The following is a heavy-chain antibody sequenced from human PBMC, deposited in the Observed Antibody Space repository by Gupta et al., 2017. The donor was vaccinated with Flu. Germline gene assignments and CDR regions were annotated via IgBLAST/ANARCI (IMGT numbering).Heavy chain of an antibody. V-gene: IGHV1-69*01. CDR1: GDTFNKYA. Sequence: QVELVQSGAEVKKPGSSVKVSCKASGDTFNKYAFIWVRQAPGQGLEWMGGTIPIFGAPKYAQKFQGRVTITVDESTSTAYMELSSLRYEDTAVYYCAGRGSYQLQNFDYWGQGTLVTVSS. D-gene: IGHD2-2*01. J-gene: IGHJ4*02. CDR2: TIPIFGAP. CDR3: AGRGSYQLQNFDY.